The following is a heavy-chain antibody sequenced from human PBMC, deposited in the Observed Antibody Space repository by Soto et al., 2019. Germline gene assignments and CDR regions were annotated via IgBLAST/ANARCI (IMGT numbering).Heavy chain of an antibody. D-gene: IGHD2-8*01. Sequence: EVQLVESGGGLIQPGGSLRLSCAASGFSVTSNYMSWVRQAPGKGLEWVSGIYSSGSTHYADSVKGRFTISRENSRNTLYLQLNSLRAEDTAVYSCAIGLGCIVNNFYWYFLVWRRGTLVTVSS. CDR1: GFSVTSNY. J-gene: IGHJ2*01. V-gene: IGHV3-53*01. CDR3: AIGLGCIVNNFYWYFLV. CDR2: IYSSGST.